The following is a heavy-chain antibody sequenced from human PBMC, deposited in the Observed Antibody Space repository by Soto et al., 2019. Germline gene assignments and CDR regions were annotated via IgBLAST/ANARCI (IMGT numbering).Heavy chain of an antibody. Sequence: GESLKISCKSYGYSFTTYWIAWGRQMPGKGLEWMGSIHRGESDTRYSPSFQGQVTISADRSITTAYLQWSSLKASDTAMYYCARHEAAYYNFYGMDVWGQGTTVTSP. CDR2: IHRGESDT. V-gene: IGHV5-51*01. D-gene: IGHD6-25*01. CDR3: ARHEAAYYNFYGMDV. CDR1: GYSFTTYW. J-gene: IGHJ6*02.